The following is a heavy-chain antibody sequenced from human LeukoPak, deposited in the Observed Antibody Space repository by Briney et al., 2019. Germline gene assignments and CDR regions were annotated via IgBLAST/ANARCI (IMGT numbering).Heavy chain of an antibody. CDR2: IYYSGST. CDR1: GGSISSGGYY. Sequence: SQTLSLTCTVSGGSISSGGYYWSWIRQHPGKGLVWIGYIYYSGSTYYNPSLKSRVTISVDTSKNQFSLKLSSVTAADTAVYYCARGPHRVATSYYYYGMDVWGQGTTVTVSS. V-gene: IGHV4-31*03. CDR3: ARGPHRVATSYYYYGMDV. J-gene: IGHJ6*02. D-gene: IGHD5-12*01.